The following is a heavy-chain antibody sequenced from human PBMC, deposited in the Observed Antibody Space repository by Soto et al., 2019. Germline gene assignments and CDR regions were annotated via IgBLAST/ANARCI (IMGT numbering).Heavy chain of an antibody. Sequence: GSLRLSYAASGFTFSSYGMHWVRQAPGKGLEWVAVIWYDGSNKYYADSVKGRFTISRDNSKNTLYLQMNSLRAEDTAVYYCARYSSSWYENYYYGMDVWGQGTTVTV. D-gene: IGHD6-13*01. CDR3: ARYSSSWYENYYYGMDV. J-gene: IGHJ6*02. V-gene: IGHV3-33*01. CDR1: GFTFSSYG. CDR2: IWYDGSNK.